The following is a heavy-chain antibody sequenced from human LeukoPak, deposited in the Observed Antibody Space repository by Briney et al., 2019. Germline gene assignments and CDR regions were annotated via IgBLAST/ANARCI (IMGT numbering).Heavy chain of an antibody. CDR2: ISSSSSYI. V-gene: IGHV3-21*01. CDR3: ARDPEDHWGRTYYYDSSGRDTDY. CDR1: GFTFSSYS. Sequence: PGGSLRLSCAASGFTFSSYSMNWVRQAPGKGLEWVSSISSSSSYIYYADSVKGRFTISRDNAKNSLHLQMNSLRAEDTAVYYCARDPEDHWGRTYYYDSSGRDTDYWGQGTLVTVSS. J-gene: IGHJ4*02. D-gene: IGHD3-22*01.